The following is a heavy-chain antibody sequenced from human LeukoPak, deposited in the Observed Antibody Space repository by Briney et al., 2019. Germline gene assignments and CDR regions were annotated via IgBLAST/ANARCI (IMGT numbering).Heavy chain of an antibody. CDR1: GFTFSSYA. CDR2: ISYDGGNK. Sequence: PGGSLRLSCAVSGFTFSSYAMYWVRQAPGKGLEWLAVISYDGGNKYYADSVKGRFTISRDNSKNTLYLQMNSLRAEDTAVYYCARDLSTYCGGGGCDYYYGMDVWGQGTTVSVSS. V-gene: IGHV3-30-3*01. D-gene: IGHD2-15*01. CDR3: ARDLSTYCGGGGCDYYYGMDV. J-gene: IGHJ6*02.